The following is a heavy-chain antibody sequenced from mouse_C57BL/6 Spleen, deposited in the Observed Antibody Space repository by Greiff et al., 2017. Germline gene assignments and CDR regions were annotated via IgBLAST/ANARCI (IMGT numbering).Heavy chain of an antibody. CDR3: ARQDYSNDGYAMDY. D-gene: IGHD2-5*01. J-gene: IGHJ4*01. V-gene: IGHV5-6*01. CDR1: GFTFSSYG. CDR2: ISSGGSYT. Sequence: VQLKESGGDLVKPGGSLKLSCAASGFTFSSYGMSWVRQTPDKRLEWVATISSGGSYTYYPDSVKGRFTISRDNAKNTLYLQMSSLKSEDTAMYYCARQDYSNDGYAMDYWVQGTSVTVSS.